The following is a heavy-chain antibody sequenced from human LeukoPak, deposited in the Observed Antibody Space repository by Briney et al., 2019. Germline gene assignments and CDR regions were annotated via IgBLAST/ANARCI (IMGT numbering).Heavy chain of an antibody. J-gene: IGHJ4*02. D-gene: IGHD5-12*01. CDR3: ARDIGYHTFDY. CDR1: GFTFSSYA. Sequence: GGSLRLSCAASGFTFSSYAMSWVRQAPGEGLEWVSLISGSGGTTYYADSVKGRFTISRDNPKNSLYLQMNSLRAEDTAVYYCARDIGYHTFDYWGQGGLVTVSS. V-gene: IGHV3-23*01. CDR2: ISGSGGTT.